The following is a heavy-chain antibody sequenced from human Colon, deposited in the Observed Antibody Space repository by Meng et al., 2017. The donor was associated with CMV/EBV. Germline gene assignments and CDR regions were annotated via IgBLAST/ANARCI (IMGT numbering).Heavy chain of an antibody. V-gene: IGHV3-48*04. CDR2: ISTQSLTT. J-gene: IGHJ6*02. D-gene: IGHD5-18*01. CDR3: VKVETAEGYWYYGMDV. CDR1: GFTLSSYD. Sequence: GESLKISCVASGFTLSSYDMHWVRQAPGKGLEWISHISTQSLTTVYADSVKGRFNISRDNAENSVYLQMNSLRAEDTAVYYCVKVETAEGYWYYGMDVWGQGTTVTVSS.